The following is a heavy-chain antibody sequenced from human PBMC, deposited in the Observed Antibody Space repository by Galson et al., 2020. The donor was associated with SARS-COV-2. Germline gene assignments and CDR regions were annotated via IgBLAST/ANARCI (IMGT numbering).Heavy chain of an antibody. CDR1: GFDFRYYG. CDR3: VKDRLAGRYRDR. V-gene: IGHV3-30*18. CDR2: APHDAPKP. J-gene: IGHJ5*02. D-gene: IGHD6-19*01. Sequence: QASETLSLTCVASGFDFRYYGMHWVRQAPGKGREWVAVAPHDAPKPQYADSVKDRFTIPRDDSKNTVYLQMNSLRADDTAVYYCVKDRLAGRYRDRWGQGTPVTVSS.